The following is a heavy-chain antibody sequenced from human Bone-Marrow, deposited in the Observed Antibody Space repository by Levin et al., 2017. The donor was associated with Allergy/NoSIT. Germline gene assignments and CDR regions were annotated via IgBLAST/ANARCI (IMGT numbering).Heavy chain of an antibody. CDR3: AKDRTLGARKLDY. CDR1: GFTFSTYA. D-gene: IGHD1-26*01. J-gene: IGHJ4*02. V-gene: IGHV3-23*01. Sequence: GGSLRFSCAASGFTFSTYAMSWVRQAPGKGLEWVSAISDSGGSTYYADSVKGRFTISRDNSKNMLFLQMNSLRDEDTALYYCAKDRTLGARKLDYWGQGTLVTVSS. CDR2: ISDSGGST.